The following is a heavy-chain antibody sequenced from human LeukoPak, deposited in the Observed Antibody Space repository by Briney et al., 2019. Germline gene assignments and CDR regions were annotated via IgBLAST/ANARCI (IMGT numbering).Heavy chain of an antibody. V-gene: IGHV3-7*03. CDR1: GFTFSSYW. CDR3: AKDGNNFEY. Sequence: GGSLRLSCAASGFTFSSYWMSWVRQAPGKGLEWVAKIKQDGSEKYYVDSVKGRFTISRDNSKSTLFLQMNSLRAEDTAVYYCAKDGNNFEYWGQGTLVTVSS. J-gene: IGHJ4*02. CDR2: IKQDGSEK.